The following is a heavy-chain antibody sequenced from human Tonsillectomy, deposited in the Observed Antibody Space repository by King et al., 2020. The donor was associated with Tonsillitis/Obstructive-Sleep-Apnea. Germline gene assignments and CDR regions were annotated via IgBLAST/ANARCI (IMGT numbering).Heavy chain of an antibody. Sequence: VQLVESEAEVKKSGESLKISCKGSGYSFTNYWIGWVRQMPGKGLEWMGIIYPGDSDTTYSPSFQGQVTISADKSITTAYLQWSSLKASDTAIYYCARHDTHGNLGGYYYMDVWGKATTVTVSS. CDR2: IYPGDSDT. CDR3: ARHDTHGNLGGYYYMDV. CDR1: GYSFTNYW. D-gene: IGHD1-26*01. V-gene: IGHV5-51*01. J-gene: IGHJ6*03.